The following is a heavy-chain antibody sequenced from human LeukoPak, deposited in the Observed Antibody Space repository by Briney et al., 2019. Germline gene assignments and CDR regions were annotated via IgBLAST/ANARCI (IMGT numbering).Heavy chain of an antibody. Sequence: PGGSLRLSCAASGFTFSDYGMHWVRQAPGKGLEWVAFIRYDGSHKYYVDSVKGRFIISRDNSKNTLYLQMNGLRAEDAAVYYCAKDAHLDYYGSGSWGYYMDVWGKGTTVTISS. D-gene: IGHD3-10*01. CDR2: IRYDGSHK. J-gene: IGHJ6*03. CDR3: AKDAHLDYYGSGSWGYYMDV. CDR1: GFTFSDYG. V-gene: IGHV3-30*02.